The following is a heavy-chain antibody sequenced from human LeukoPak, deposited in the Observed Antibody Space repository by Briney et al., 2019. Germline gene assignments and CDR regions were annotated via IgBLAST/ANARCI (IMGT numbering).Heavy chain of an antibody. V-gene: IGHV4-38-2*01. D-gene: IGHD6-13*01. CDR1: GYSISSGYY. CDR3: CRRWAAASFDY. CDR2: IYHSGST. Sequence: KPSETLSLTCAVSGYSISSGYYWGWIRQPPGKGLEWIGSIYHSGSTYYNPSLKSRVTISVDTSKNQFSLKLSSVTAADTAVYYCCRRWAAASFDYWGQGTLVTVSS. J-gene: IGHJ4*02.